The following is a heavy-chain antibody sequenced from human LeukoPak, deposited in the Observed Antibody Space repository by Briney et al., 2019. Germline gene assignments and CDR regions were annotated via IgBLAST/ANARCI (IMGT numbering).Heavy chain of an antibody. D-gene: IGHD2/OR15-2a*01. CDR2: IIPLLGTT. Sequence: ASVKVSCKTSGGNFDTYAINWVRQAPGQGLEWVGGIIPLLGTTHYAQKFQDRVAIAADKSMRTAYMELSHLTSEDTAVYYCAGNGEQQLILLSYWGQVTLVTVSS. V-gene: IGHV1-69*06. CDR3: AGNGEQQLILLSY. CDR1: GGNFDTYA. J-gene: IGHJ4*02.